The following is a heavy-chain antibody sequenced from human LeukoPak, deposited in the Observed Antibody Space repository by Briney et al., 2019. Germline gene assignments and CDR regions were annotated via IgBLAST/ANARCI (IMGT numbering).Heavy chain of an antibody. CDR2: IWYDGSNK. V-gene: IGHV3-33*01. J-gene: IGHJ4*02. D-gene: IGHD3-3*01. CDR1: GVTFSSYG. Sequence: GRSLRLSCTASGVTFSSYGMHWVRQAPGKGLEWVAVIWYDGSNKYYADSVKGRFTISRDNSKNTLYLQMNSLRAEDTAVYYCARSPPHYDFWSGSHYFDYWGQGTLVTVSS. CDR3: ARSPPHYDFWSGSHYFDY.